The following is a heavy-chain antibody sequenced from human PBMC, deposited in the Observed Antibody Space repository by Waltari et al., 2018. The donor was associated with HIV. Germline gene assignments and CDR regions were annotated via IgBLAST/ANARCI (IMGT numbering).Heavy chain of an antibody. V-gene: IGHV4-34*01. Sequence: QVRLQQWAAGPLTPSETLSLPCAVYGGPLSGYYWSWIRQPPGKGLECIGEINHRGNINYNPSLKSRVIISVDRYKNQFSLKLTSVTAADTALYYCARGSWGSGMDVWGLGTTVIVSS. CDR1: GGPLSGYY. J-gene: IGHJ6*02. CDR3: ARGSWGSGMDV. D-gene: IGHD7-27*01. CDR2: INHRGNI.